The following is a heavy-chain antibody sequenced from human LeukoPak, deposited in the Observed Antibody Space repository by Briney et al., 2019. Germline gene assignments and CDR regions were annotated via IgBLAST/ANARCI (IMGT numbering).Heavy chain of an antibody. CDR1: GCTFSDYY. J-gene: IGHJ4*02. CDR3: VLHDYGDYFDY. Sequence: GGSLRLSCAASGCTFSDYYMSWIRQAPGKGLEWVSYISSSCSTIYYADAVKGRFTISRDNAKNSLYLQMTSLRAEDAAVYYCVLHDYGDYFDYWGQGTLVTVSS. V-gene: IGHV3-11*04. CDR2: ISSSCSTI. D-gene: IGHD4-17*01.